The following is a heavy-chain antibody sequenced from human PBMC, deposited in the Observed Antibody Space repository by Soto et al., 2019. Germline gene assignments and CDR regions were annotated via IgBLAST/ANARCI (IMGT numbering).Heavy chain of an antibody. J-gene: IGHJ3*02. CDR1: GGSISSGGYY. V-gene: IGHV4-31*03. D-gene: IGHD5-12*01. Sequence: LSLTCTVSGGSISSGGYYWSWIRQHPGKGLEWIGYIYYSGSTYYNPSLKSRVTISVDTSKNQFSLKLSSVAAADTAVYYCARASVEMATIGAFDIWGQGTMVTVSS. CDR3: ARASVEMATIGAFDI. CDR2: IYYSGST.